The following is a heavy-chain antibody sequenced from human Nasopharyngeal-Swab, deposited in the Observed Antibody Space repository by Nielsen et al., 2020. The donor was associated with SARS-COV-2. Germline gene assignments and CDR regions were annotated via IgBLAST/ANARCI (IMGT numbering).Heavy chain of an antibody. D-gene: IGHD1-26*01. CDR1: GFTFDDYT. V-gene: IGHV3-43*01. CDR2: ISWDGGST. Sequence: GESLKISCAASGFTFDDYTMHWVRQAPGKGLEWVSLISWDGGSTYYADSVKGRFTISRDNSKNSLYLQMNSLRAEDTALYYCAKAKYSGSYGDFDYWGQGTLVTVSS. J-gene: IGHJ4*02. CDR3: AKAKYSGSYGDFDY.